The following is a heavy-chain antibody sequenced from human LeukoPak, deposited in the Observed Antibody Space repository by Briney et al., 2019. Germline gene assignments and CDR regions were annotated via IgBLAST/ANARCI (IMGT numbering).Heavy chain of an antibody. V-gene: IGHV3-23*01. CDR3: AKDRGY. Sequence: PGGSLRLSCAASGFTFTTFAMIWACQAPGKGLEWVSAISGNGDRTYYSDSVEGRFTISRDNSKNTLYLQMNSLRAEDTAVYYCAKDRGYWGQGTLVTVSS. J-gene: IGHJ4*02. CDR2: ISGNGDRT. CDR1: GFTFTTFA.